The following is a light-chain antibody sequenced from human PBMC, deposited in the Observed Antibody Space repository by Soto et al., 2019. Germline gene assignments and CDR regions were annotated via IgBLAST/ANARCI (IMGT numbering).Light chain of an antibody. J-gene: IGKJ1*01. V-gene: IGKV3-15*01. Sequence: EIVMTQSPATLSVSPGERATLSCRASQSVSSNLAWYQQKPGQAPRLLIYGASTSATCIPARFSGSGSGTEFTLTISSLQSADFAVYYCQQYNNWPPWTFGQGTKVEIK. CDR1: QSVSSN. CDR2: GAS. CDR3: QQYNNWPPWT.